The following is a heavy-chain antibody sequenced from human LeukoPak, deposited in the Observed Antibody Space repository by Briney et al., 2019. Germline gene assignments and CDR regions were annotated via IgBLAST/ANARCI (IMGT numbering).Heavy chain of an antibody. CDR3: ARGRSLHCFDS. CDR2: SNHSGST. Sequence: SETLSLTCGVYGGSFSAYYWSWIRQPPGKGLEWIGESNHSGSTTYNPSLKSRVTISVDTSKNQFSLKLSSVTAADTAVYYCARGRSLHCFDSWGQGTLVTVSS. V-gene: IGHV4-34*01. J-gene: IGHJ4*02. CDR1: GGSFSAYY.